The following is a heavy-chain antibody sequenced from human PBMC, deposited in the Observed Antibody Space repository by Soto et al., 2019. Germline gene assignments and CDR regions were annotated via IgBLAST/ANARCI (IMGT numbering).Heavy chain of an antibody. CDR2: IKQDGSEK. CDR1: GFTFSSYW. J-gene: IGHJ4*02. V-gene: IGHV3-7*05. CDR3: ARATTYYYDSSGEDYFDY. D-gene: IGHD3-22*01. Sequence: EVQLVESGGGLVQPGGSLRLSCAASGFTFSSYWMSWVRQAPGKGLEWVANIKQDGSEKYYVDSVKGRFTISRDNAKNSLYLQMNSLGAEDTAVYYCARATTYYYDSSGEDYFDYWGQGTLVTVSS.